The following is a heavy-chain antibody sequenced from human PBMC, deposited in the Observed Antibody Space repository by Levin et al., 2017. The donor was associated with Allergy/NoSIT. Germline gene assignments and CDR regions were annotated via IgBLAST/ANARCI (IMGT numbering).Heavy chain of an antibody. V-gene: IGHV2-70D*14. CDR3: AQSVAAAAYFNY. CDR2: IDWNDDK. Sequence: QTLSLTCASSGFSLKTFGMRVSWVRQTPGKALEWLARIDWNDDKFYSTSLKTRVSISKDSSKNEVFLTLTNVDPVDAGTYYCAQSVAAAAYFNYWGPGTLVTVSS. CDR1: GFSLKTFGMR. D-gene: IGHD6-25*01. J-gene: IGHJ4*02.